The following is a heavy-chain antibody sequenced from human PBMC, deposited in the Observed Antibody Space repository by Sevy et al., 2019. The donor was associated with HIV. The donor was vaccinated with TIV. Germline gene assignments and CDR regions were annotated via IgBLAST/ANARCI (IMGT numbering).Heavy chain of an antibody. V-gene: IGHV4-59*01. CDR1: GGSISSYY. J-gene: IGHJ2*01. D-gene: IGHD6-6*01. Sequence: SETLSLTCTVSGGSISSYYWSWIRQPPGKGLEWIGYLYYRGRTNYNPSLKSRVTISVDTSRNQFSLKLNSVTAADSAVYYCAVHSIAPRSWYFDLWGRGTLVTVSS. CDR3: AVHSIAPRSWYFDL. CDR2: LYYRGRT.